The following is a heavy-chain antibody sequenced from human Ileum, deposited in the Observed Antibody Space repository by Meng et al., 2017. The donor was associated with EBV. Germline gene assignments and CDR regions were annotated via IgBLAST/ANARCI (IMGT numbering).Heavy chain of an antibody. D-gene: IGHD6-13*01. V-gene: IGHV4-30-4*01. CDR1: GDSISSGAYH. Sequence: QVQLQVSGPGLVKPAQTLSLTCAVSGDSISSGAYHWSWIRQPPGKGLEWIGQSGSPSYNPSLRSRLTISVDPSKNQFSLRLYSATAADTAVYYCAIYAEGAGGKGYWGQGTLVTVSS. J-gene: IGHJ4*02. CDR2: QSGSP. CDR3: AIYAEGAGGKGY.